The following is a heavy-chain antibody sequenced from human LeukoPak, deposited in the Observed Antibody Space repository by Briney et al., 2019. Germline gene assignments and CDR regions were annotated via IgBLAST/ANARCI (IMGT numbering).Heavy chain of an antibody. Sequence: GASVKFSCKASGYTFINYYMHWVRQAPGQGLEWMGIINPSGGSTRYAQKFQGRVTMTRDTSTSTVYMELSSLRSEGTAVYYCARSYSGSYYAESGVDYWGQGTLVTVSS. CDR3: ARSYSGSYYAESGVDY. CDR2: INPSGGST. V-gene: IGHV1-46*01. D-gene: IGHD1-26*01. CDR1: GYTFINYY. J-gene: IGHJ4*02.